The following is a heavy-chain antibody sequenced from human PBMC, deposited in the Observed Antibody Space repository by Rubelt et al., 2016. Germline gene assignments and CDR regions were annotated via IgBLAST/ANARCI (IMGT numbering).Heavy chain of an antibody. Sequence: QVQLVESGGGVVQPGRSLRLSCAASGFTFSSYGMHWVRQAPGKGLEWVAVIWYAGSNKYYADSVKGRFTISRDNSKNTLYLQMNSLRAEDTAVYYWARGVAGGWPCDIWGQGTMVTVSS. CDR1: GFTFSSYG. V-gene: IGHV3-33*01. J-gene: IGHJ3*02. CDR2: IWYAGSNK. CDR3: ARGVAGGWPCDI. D-gene: IGHD6-19*01.